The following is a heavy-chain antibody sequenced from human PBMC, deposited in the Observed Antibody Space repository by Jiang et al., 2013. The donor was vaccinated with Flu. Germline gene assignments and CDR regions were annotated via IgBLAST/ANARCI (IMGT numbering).Heavy chain of an antibody. Sequence: GPGLVKPSETLSLTCTVSGGSVSSGSFYWSWIRQPPGKGLEWIGYTYHSGSANYNPSLKSRVTMSVDTSKNQFSLKLTSVTAADTAVYYCARQVIAVVTASNWFDPWGQGTLVTVSS. CDR3: ARQVIAVVTASNWFDP. V-gene: IGHV4-61*01. D-gene: IGHD2-21*02. J-gene: IGHJ5*02. CDR1: GGSVSSGSFY. CDR2: TYHSGSA.